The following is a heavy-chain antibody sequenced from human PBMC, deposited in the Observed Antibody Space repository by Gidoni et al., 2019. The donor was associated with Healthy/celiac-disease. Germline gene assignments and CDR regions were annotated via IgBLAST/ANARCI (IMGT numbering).Heavy chain of an antibody. D-gene: IGHD3-22*01. CDR1: GWSFSGYY. CDR3: ARGRSRITMIVAILGGYYFDY. J-gene: IGHJ4*02. CDR2: INHTGST. V-gene: IGHV4-34*01. Sequence: QVQLQQWGAGLLQPSETLSLTCAVYGWSFSGYYWRWIRQPPGKGREWIGEINHTGSTNYNPSLKSRVTISVDTSKNQFSLRLSSVTAADTAVYYCARGRSRITMIVAILGGYYFDYWGQGTLVTVSS.